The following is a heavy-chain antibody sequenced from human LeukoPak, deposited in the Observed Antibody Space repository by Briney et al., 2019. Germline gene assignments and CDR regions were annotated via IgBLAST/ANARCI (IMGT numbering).Heavy chain of an antibody. CDR2: ISSSSSYI. Sequence: PGGSLRLSCAASGFTFSSYSMNWVRQAPGKGLEWVSSISSSSSYIYYADSVKGRFTISRDNAKNSLYLQMNSLRAEDTAVYYCARGGLLGYCSGGSCYVFDYWGQGTLVTVSS. D-gene: IGHD2-15*01. CDR1: GFTFSSYS. CDR3: ARGGLLGYCSGGSCYVFDY. J-gene: IGHJ4*02. V-gene: IGHV3-21*01.